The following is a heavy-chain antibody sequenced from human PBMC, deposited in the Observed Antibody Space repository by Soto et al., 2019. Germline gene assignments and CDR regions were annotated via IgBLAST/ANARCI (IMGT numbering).Heavy chain of an antibody. CDR2: XNXSGST. V-gene: IGHV4-34*01. CDR1: XXSFXXYY. D-gene: IGHD3-10*01. J-gene: IGHJ5*02. CDR3: ARTGPRYGSGSYYKTANWFDP. Sequence: TCAVXXXSFXXYYXXXXRQXXXKGLEWMXXXNXSGSTNYNPSLKSRVTISVDTSKNQFSXXLSXXTAADTAVYYCARTGPRYGSGSYYKTANWFDPWGQGTLVTVSS.